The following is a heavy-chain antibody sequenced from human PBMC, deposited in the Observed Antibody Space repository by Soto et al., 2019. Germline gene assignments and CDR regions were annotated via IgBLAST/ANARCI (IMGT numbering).Heavy chain of an antibody. CDR2: IYYSGST. V-gene: IGHV4-39*01. D-gene: IGHD2-21*01. CDR1: GGSISSSSYY. J-gene: IGHJ5*02. CDR3: ARTYNWFDP. Sequence: QLQLQESGPGLVKPSETLSLTCTVSGGSISSSSYYWGWIRQPPGKGLEWIGNIYYSGSTYYNPSLKSRVTVSVDTSKKQFSLKLSSVTAEDTAVYYCARTYNWFDPWGQGTLVTVSS.